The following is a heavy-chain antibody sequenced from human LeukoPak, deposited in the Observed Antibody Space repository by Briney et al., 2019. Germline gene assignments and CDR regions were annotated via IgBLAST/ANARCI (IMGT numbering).Heavy chain of an antibody. CDR3: SKNPYSDGSHWFDP. CDR1: RFTLGSHA. D-gene: IGHD5-24*01. CDR2: ISANGINS. J-gene: IGHJ5*02. V-gene: IGHV3-23*01. Sequence: PGGSLRLSCAASRFTLGSHALSWVRKAPGKGRGWVSTISANGINSYYADSVKGRFTISRDNSRNTLYLQMNDLRAEDTAVYYCSKNPYSDGSHWFDPWGQGTLVTVSS.